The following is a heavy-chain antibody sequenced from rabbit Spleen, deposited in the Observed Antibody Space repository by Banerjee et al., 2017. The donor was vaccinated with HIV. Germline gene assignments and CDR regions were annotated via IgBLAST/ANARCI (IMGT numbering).Heavy chain of an antibody. CDR1: GFTINGGYW. V-gene: IGHV1S45*01. Sequence: EESGGDLVKPEGSLTLTCTASGFTINGGYWICWVRQAPGKGLEWIACIYGGNGKTFYASWAKGRFTISKTSSTTVTLQMTSLTAADTATYFCARDRDSSGSDPYYFDLLGPGPLVTVS. D-gene: IGHD1-1*01. J-gene: IGHJ4*01. CDR3: ARDRDSSGSDPYYFDL. CDR2: IYGGNGKT.